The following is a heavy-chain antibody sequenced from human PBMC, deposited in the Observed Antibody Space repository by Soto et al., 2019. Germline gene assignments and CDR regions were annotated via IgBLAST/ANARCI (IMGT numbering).Heavy chain of an antibody. D-gene: IGHD5-12*01. CDR3: ARDSKRGYSGYDKLDY. J-gene: IGHJ4*02. CDR2: IYYSGST. CDR1: GGSISSYY. Sequence: SETLSLTCTVSGGSISSYYWSWIRQPPGKGLEWIGYIYYSGSTNSNPSLKSRVTISVDTSKNQFSLKLSSVTAADTAVYYCARDSKRGYSGYDKLDYWGQGTLVTVSS. V-gene: IGHV4-59*01.